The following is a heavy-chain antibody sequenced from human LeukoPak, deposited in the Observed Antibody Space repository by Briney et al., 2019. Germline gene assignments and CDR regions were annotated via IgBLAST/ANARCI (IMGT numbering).Heavy chain of an antibody. CDR3: ARDREGDGYNFYFYYYYGMDV. D-gene: IGHD5-12*01. Sequence: PGGSLRLSCAASGFTFSSYSMNWVRQAPGKGLEWVSSISSSSNYIYYTDSVKGRFTISRDNAKNSLYLQMNSLRAEDTAVYYCARDREGDGYNFYFYYYYGMDVWGQGTTVTVSS. CDR1: GFTFSSYS. CDR2: ISSSSNYI. J-gene: IGHJ6*02. V-gene: IGHV3-21*01.